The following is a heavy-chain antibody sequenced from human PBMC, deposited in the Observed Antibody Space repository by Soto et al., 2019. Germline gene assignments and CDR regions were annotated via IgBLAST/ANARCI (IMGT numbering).Heavy chain of an antibody. V-gene: IGHV4-31*03. Sequence: QVQLQESGPGLVKPSQTLSLTCTVSGGSISSGGYYWSWIRQHPGKGLEWIGYIYYSGSTYYNTSLKSRVTISVDTSKNQFSRKLSSVTAADTAVYYCARGELRFWFDPWGQGTLVTVSS. CDR1: GGSISSGGYY. CDR2: IYYSGST. D-gene: IGHD1-26*01. J-gene: IGHJ5*02. CDR3: ARGELRFWFDP.